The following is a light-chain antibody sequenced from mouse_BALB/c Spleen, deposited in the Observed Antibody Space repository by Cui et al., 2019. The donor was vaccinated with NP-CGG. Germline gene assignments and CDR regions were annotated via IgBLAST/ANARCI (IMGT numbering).Light chain of an antibody. CDR2: GTN. J-gene: IGLJ1*01. CDR3: TLWYSNHWV. Sequence: QAVVTQEPSPTTSPGETVTLTCRSSPGAVTTSNYANWVQEKPDHLFTGLIGGTNNRAPGVPARFSGSLIGDKAALTITGAQTEDEAIYFCTLWYSNHWVFGGGTKLTVL. V-gene: IGLV1*01. CDR1: PGAVTTSNY.